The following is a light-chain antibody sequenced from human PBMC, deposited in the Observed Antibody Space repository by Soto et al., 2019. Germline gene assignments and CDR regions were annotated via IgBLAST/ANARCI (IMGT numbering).Light chain of an antibody. CDR1: NIGSKN. V-gene: IGLV3-9*01. CDR3: QVWDSSTGV. Sequence: ELTQPLSVSVALGQTARITCGGNNIGSKNVHWYQQKPGQAPVLVIYRDSNRPSGIPERFSGSNSGNTATLTISRAQAGDEADYYCQVWDSSTGVFGTGTKVTVL. CDR2: RDS. J-gene: IGLJ1*01.